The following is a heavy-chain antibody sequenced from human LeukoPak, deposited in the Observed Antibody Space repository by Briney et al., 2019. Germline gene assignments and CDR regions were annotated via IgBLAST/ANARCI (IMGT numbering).Heavy chain of an antibody. CDR2: IKGDGSDK. Sequence: GGSLRLSCAASGFTFSDYWMTWVRQAPGKGLQWVAHIKGDGSDKYYVDSLKGRFTISRDNAKTSLYLQMDSLRAEDTAVYYCARRGCNGGSCYGYWGQGTLVTVSS. V-gene: IGHV3-7*02. CDR3: ARRGCNGGSCYGY. CDR1: GFTFSDYW. D-gene: IGHD2-15*01. J-gene: IGHJ4*02.